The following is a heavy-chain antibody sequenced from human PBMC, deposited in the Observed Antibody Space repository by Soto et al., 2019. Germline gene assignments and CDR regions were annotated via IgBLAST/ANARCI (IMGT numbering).Heavy chain of an antibody. CDR1: GFTFGSYG. V-gene: IGHV3-30*18. Sequence: GGSLRLSCVASGFTFGSYGMHWVRQAPGKGLEWVAVISYDGTNKYYTDSVKGRFTISRDNSKKTLWLQMNSLRAEDTAVYYCAQVPRYTVTPPDDYWGQGTLVTVSS. CDR3: AQVPRYTVTPPDDY. CDR2: ISYDGTNK. D-gene: IGHD4-17*01. J-gene: IGHJ4*02.